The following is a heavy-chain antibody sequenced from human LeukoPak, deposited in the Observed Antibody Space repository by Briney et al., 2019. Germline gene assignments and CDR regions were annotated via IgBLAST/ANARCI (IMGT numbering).Heavy chain of an antibody. Sequence: GASVNVSCKASGYTFTSYAMHWVRQAPGQGLEWMGWISAYNGNTNYAQKLQGRVTMTTDTSTSTAYMELRSLRSDDTAVYYCARGWRQWELPTHYYYYYYYMDVWGKGTTVTVSS. CDR2: ISAYNGNT. D-gene: IGHD1-26*01. V-gene: IGHV1-18*01. CDR3: ARGWRQWELPTHYYYYYYYMDV. J-gene: IGHJ6*03. CDR1: GYTFTSYA.